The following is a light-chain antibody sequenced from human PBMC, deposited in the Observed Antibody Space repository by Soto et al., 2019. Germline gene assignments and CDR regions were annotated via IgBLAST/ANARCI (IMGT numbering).Light chain of an antibody. J-gene: IGKJ1*01. CDR1: QSVSSSY. CDR3: QQYGSSGRT. Sequence: ENVLTQSPGTLSLSPGERATLSCRASQSVSSSYLAWYQQNPGQAPRLLIYAASSRATGIPDRFSGSGSGTDFTLTISRLEPEDFAVYYCQQYGSSGRTFGQGTKVDIK. V-gene: IGKV3-20*01. CDR2: AAS.